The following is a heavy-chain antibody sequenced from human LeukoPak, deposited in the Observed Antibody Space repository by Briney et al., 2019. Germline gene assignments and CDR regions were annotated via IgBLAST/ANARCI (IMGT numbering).Heavy chain of an antibody. CDR2: LRGNDDA. CDR3: AKASWVSTADAVL. CDR1: GFTFSSYA. Sequence: PGGSLRLSCVASGFTFSSYAMSWVRETPARGLEWVSSLRGNDDAFYADSVKGRFTLSRDESRNTVCLQLNKLRVEDTAIYYCAKASWVSTADAVLWGQGTVVTVSS. J-gene: IGHJ4*02. D-gene: IGHD3-16*01. V-gene: IGHV3-23*01.